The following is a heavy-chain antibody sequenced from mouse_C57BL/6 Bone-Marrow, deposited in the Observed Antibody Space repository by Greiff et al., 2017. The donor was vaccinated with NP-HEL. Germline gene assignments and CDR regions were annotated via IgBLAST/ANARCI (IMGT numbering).Heavy chain of an antibody. D-gene: IGHD1-1*01. CDR3: ARGDYGSSRFGYAMDY. Sequence: QVQLKQSGAELVKPGASVKISCKASGYAFSSYWMNWVKERPGKGLAWIGQIYPGDGDTKYNGKFKGKATLTADKSSSTAYMQVSSLTSEDSAVYFCARGDYGSSRFGYAMDYWGQGTSVTVSS. CDR1: GYAFSSYW. V-gene: IGHV1-80*01. J-gene: IGHJ4*01. CDR2: IYPGDGDT.